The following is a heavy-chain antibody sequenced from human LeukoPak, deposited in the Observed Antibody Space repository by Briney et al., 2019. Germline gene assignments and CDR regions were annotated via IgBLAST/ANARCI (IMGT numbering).Heavy chain of an antibody. CDR3: ARRGYYDSSGYDY. CDR1: GFTFRNHA. V-gene: IGHV3-21*01. Sequence: PGGSLRLSCAASGFTFRNHAMNWVRQAPGKGLEWVSSISGGSSDIYYADSVKGRFTISRDNAKNSLYLQMNSLRAEDTAVYYCARRGYYDSSGYDYWGQGTLVTVSS. D-gene: IGHD3-22*01. CDR2: ISGGSSDI. J-gene: IGHJ4*02.